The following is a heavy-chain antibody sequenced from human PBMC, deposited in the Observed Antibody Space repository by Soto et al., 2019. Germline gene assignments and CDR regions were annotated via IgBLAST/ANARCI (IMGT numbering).Heavy chain of an antibody. D-gene: IGHD5-18*01. CDR1: GGTFSSYA. J-gene: IGHJ4*02. CDR3: AREGLPLDTAMGAFDY. Sequence: QVQLVQSGAEVKKPGSSVKVSCKASGGTFSSYAISWVRQAPGQGLEWMGGIIPIFGTVNYAQKFQGRVTITADKSTSTAYMELSSLRSEDTAVYYCAREGLPLDTAMGAFDYWGQGTLVTVSS. CDR2: IIPIFGTV. V-gene: IGHV1-69*06.